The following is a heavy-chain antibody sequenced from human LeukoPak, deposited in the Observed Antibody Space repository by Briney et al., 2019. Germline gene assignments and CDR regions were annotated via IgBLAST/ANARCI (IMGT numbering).Heavy chain of an antibody. CDR1: GSSFTSYW. V-gene: IGHV5-51*01. J-gene: IGHJ5*02. Sequence: KLGESLKISCKGSGSSFTSYWIGWVRPLPGKGLEWMGIIYPGDSDARYGPSFQGQVTISADKSISTAYLQWSSLKASDTAMYYCARLASGSYEVYGRLGWFDPWGQGTLVTVSS. CDR3: ARLASGSYEVYGRLGWFDP. CDR2: IYPGDSDA. D-gene: IGHD1-26*01.